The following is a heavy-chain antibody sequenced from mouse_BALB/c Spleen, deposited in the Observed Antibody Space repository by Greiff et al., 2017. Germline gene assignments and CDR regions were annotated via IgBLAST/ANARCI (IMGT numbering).Heavy chain of an antibody. D-gene: IGHD2-4*01. CDR2: ISNGGGST. V-gene: IGHV5-12-2*01. CDR1: GFTFSSYT. J-gene: IGHJ3*01. Sequence: EVQGVESGGGLVQPGGSLKLSCAASGFTFSSYTMSWVRQTPEKRLEWVAYISNGGGSTYYPDTVKGRFTISRDNAKNTLYLQMSSLKSEDTAMYYCARHEGLRSWFAYWGQGTLVTVSA. CDR3: ARHEGLRSWFAY.